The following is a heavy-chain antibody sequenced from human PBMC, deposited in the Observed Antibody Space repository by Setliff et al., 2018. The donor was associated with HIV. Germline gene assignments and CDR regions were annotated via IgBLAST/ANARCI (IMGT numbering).Heavy chain of an antibody. CDR1: GFTFSSDG. V-gene: IGHV3-30*02. Sequence: GGSLRLSCVASGFTFSSDGMHWVRQAPGKGLEWVAFIRYDGSDKYYADSVKGRFTISRDNSKNTLYLQINSLRAEDTAVYYCASARIPTGGTSTSFDYWGQGTLVTVSS. CDR2: IRYDGSDK. CDR3: ASARIPTGGTSTSFDY. J-gene: IGHJ4*02. D-gene: IGHD1-1*01.